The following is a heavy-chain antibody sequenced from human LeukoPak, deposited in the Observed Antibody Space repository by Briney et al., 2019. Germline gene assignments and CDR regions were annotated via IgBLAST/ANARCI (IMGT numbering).Heavy chain of an antibody. D-gene: IGHD1-26*01. CDR1: GFAFSSYS. V-gene: IGHV3-48*01. CDR3: ARDRGWELLHPLVFDY. Sequence: GGSLRLSCAASGFAFSSYSMNWVRQAPGKGLEWVSYISSSSSTIYYADSVKGRLTISRDNAKNSLYLQMNSLRAEDTAVYYCARDRGWELLHPLVFDYWGQGTLVTVSS. CDR2: ISSSSSTI. J-gene: IGHJ4*02.